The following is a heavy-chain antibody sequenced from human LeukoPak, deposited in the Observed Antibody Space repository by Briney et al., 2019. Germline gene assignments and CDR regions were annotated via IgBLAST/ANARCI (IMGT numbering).Heavy chain of an antibody. J-gene: IGHJ4*02. CDR1: GGSFGGYY. CDR2: INHSGST. V-gene: IGHV4-34*01. D-gene: IGHD3-22*01. CDR3: ARRFPDSSGYSEFFDY. Sequence: SETLSLTCAVYGGSFGGYYWSWIRQPPGKGLEWIGEINHSGSTNYNPSLKSRVTISVDTSKNQFSLKLSSVTAADTAVYYCARRFPDSSGYSEFFDYWGQGTLVTVSS.